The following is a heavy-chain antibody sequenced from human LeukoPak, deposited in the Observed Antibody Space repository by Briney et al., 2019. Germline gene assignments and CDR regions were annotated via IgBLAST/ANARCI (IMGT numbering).Heavy chain of an antibody. D-gene: IGHD6-19*01. Sequence: PGGSLRLSCAGSGFTFSRYNMNWFRQAPGKGLERVSSISSRSSYIFYADSVKGRFTISRDNAKNSLYLQMNSLGAEDTAVYYCARDAQWLVPEGYYYYMDVWGKGTTVTVSS. CDR3: ARDAQWLVPEGYYYYMDV. V-gene: IGHV3-21*01. CDR1: GFTFSRYN. CDR2: ISSRSSYI. J-gene: IGHJ6*03.